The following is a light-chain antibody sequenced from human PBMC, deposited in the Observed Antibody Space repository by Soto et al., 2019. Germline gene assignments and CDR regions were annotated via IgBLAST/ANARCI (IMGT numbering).Light chain of an antibody. V-gene: IGKV1-5*03. CDR3: QHYNSYSEA. Sequence: DIQMTQSPSTLSGSVGDRVTITCRASQTISSWLAWYQQKPGEAPKLLIYKASTLKSGVPSRFSGSGSGTEFTLTISSLQPDDFATYYCQHYNSYSEAFGQGTKV. CDR1: QTISSW. J-gene: IGKJ1*01. CDR2: KAS.